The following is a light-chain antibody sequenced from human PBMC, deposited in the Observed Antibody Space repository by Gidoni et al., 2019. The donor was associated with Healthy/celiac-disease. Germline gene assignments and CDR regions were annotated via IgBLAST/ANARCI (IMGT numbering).Light chain of an antibody. CDR2: WAS. CDR1: QSVLYSSNNKNY. Sequence: DIVMTQSPDSLAVSLGERATINCKSSQSVLYSSNNKNYLAWYQQKPGQPPKLLIYWASTREPGVPDRFSGSGSGTDFTLTISSLQAEDVAVYYCQQYYSTPWTFXQXTKVXIK. J-gene: IGKJ1*01. CDR3: QQYYSTPWT. V-gene: IGKV4-1*01.